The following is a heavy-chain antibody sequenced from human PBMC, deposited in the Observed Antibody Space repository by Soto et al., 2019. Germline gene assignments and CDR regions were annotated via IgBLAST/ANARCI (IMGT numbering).Heavy chain of an antibody. CDR3: ARDRRVNDFWNGYYAG. Sequence: ASVKVSCKASGCTFSSYDISWVRQATGQGLEWMGGIIPIFGTANYAQKFQGRVTITTDKSTSTAYMELSSLRSEDTAVYYCARDRRVNDFWNGYYAGWGQGTLVTVSS. CDR2: IIPIFGTA. V-gene: IGHV1-69*05. CDR1: GCTFSSYD. J-gene: IGHJ4*02. D-gene: IGHD3-3*01.